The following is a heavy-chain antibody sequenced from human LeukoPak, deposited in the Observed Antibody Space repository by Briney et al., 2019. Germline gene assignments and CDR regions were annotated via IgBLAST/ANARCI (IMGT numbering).Heavy chain of an antibody. V-gene: IGHV3-21*01. CDR2: ISSSSSYI. Sequence: GGSLRLSCAASGFTFSSYSMNWVRQAPGKGLEWASSISSSSSYIYYADSVKGRFIISRDNAKNSLYLQMNSLRAEDTAVYYCARDQTAAGTLWGQGTLVTVSS. CDR1: GFTFSSYS. D-gene: IGHD6-13*01. J-gene: IGHJ4*02. CDR3: ARDQTAAGTL.